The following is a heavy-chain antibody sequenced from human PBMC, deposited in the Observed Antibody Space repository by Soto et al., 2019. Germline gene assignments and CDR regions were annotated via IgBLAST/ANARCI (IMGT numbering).Heavy chain of an antibody. D-gene: IGHD3-3*01. CDR1: GYTFTSYG. CDR3: ARDGATRPYYDFWSGYYPTELFDY. J-gene: IGHJ4*02. CDR2: ISAYNGNT. V-gene: IGHV1-18*01. Sequence: VASVKVSCKASGYTFTSYGISWVRQAPGQGLEWMGWISAYNGNTNYAQKLQGRVTMTTDTSTSTAYMELRSLRSDDTAVYYCARDGATRPYYDFWSGYYPTELFDYWGQGTLVTVSS.